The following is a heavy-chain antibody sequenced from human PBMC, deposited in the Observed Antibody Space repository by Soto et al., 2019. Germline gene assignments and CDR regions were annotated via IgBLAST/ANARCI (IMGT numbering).Heavy chain of an antibody. CDR3: ARLTSGPVYFDY. D-gene: IGHD3-10*01. CDR1: GGSISSGGYY. CDR2: IYYSGST. V-gene: IGHV4-31*03. Sequence: QVQLQESGPGRVKPSQTLSLTCTVSGGSISSGGYYWSWIRQHPGKGLEWIGYIYYSGSTYYNPSLKSRVTISVDTSKNQFSLKLSSVTAADTAVYYCARLTSGPVYFDYWGQGTLVTVSS. J-gene: IGHJ4*02.